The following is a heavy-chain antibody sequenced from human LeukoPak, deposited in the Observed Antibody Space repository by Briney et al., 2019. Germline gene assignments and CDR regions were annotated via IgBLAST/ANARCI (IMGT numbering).Heavy chain of an antibody. CDR3: ARVGKYSGSYPDY. D-gene: IGHD1-26*01. CDR1: GYTFNKYA. Sequence: ASVKISCRASGYTFNKYAINWVRQAPGQGPEWLGWIDTNTGNPTFAQGFTGRIVFSLDTSVSTTYLQITSLKTEDTAMYYCARVGKYSGSYPDYWGQGTLVTVSS. CDR2: IDTNTGNP. J-gene: IGHJ4*02. V-gene: IGHV7-4-1*02.